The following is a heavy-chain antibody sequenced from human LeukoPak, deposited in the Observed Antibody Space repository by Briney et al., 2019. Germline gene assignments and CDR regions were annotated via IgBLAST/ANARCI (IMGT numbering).Heavy chain of an antibody. CDR1: GYISTAYW. CDR2: LFPGDSET. V-gene: IGHV5-51*01. D-gene: IGHD1/OR15-1a*01. CDR3: AGRSTMSAMN. J-gene: IGHJ4*02. Sequence: GESLKISCKSSGYISTAYWIGWVRQMPGKGLGWMGILFPGDSETKYSPSFQGRVTISVDKAINTAYLHWSSLKASDTAMYYCAGRSTMSAMNWGQGTLVTVSS.